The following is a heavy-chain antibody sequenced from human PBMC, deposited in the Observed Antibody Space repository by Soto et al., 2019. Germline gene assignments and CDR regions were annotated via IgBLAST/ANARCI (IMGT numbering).Heavy chain of an antibody. V-gene: IGHV1-2*04. CDR3: PRERSTAMYYYYGMDV. CDR1: EYTFTGYY. D-gene: IGHD2-2*01. CDR2: INPNSGGT. J-gene: IGHJ6*02. Sequence: ASVRLSCKASEYTFTGYYMHWVRQAPGQGLEWMGWINPNSGGTNYAQKFQGWVTMTRDTSISTAYMELSRLRSGDTAVYYCPRERSTAMYYYYGMDVWGQGTTVTVSS.